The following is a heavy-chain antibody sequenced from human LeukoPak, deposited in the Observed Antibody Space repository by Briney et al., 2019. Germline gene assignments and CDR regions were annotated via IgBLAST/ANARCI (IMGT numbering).Heavy chain of an antibody. D-gene: IGHD6-19*01. V-gene: IGHV1-18*04. CDR1: GYTFTSYG. CDR2: ISAYNGNT. CDR3: ARDNKQWLAFDY. J-gene: IGHJ4*02. Sequence: ASVKVSCKASGYTFTSYGISWVRQAPGQGLEWMGWISAYNGNTNYAQKLQGRVTMITDTSTSTAYMELRSLRSDDTAVYYCARDNKQWLAFDYWGQGTLVTVSS.